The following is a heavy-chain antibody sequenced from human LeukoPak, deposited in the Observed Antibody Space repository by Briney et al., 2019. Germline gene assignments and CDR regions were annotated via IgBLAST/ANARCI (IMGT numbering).Heavy chain of an antibody. CDR3: ARGHDILTGSPQGYWYFDL. D-gene: IGHD3-9*01. Sequence: SETLSLTCTVSGGSISSYYWSWIRQPAGKGLEWIGRIYTSGSTNYNPSLKSRVTMSVDTSKNQFSLRLSSVTAADTAVYYWARGHDILTGSPQGYWYFDLWGRGALVTVSS. CDR2: IYTSGST. CDR1: GGSISSYY. V-gene: IGHV4-4*07. J-gene: IGHJ2*01.